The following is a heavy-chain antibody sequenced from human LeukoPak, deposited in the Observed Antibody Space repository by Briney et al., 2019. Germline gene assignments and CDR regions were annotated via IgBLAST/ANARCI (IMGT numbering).Heavy chain of an antibody. J-gene: IGHJ4*02. CDR3: ARGSYVWGSYHFDY. CDR2: IKEDGSQK. D-gene: IGHD3-16*01. V-gene: IGHV3-7*01. CDR1: GFTFSDYW. Sequence: GGSLRLSCAASGFTFSDYWMSWVRQSPGKGLEWVANIKEDGSQKYYVDSVRGRFTISRDNAKNSLYLQMNSLRAEDTAVYYCARGSYVWGSYHFDYWGQGTLVTVSS.